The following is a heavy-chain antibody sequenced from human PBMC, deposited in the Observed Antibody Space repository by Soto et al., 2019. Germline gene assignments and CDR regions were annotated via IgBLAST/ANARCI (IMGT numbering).Heavy chain of an antibody. CDR3: AKGQSYYDTNGNLDY. J-gene: IGHJ4*02. V-gene: IGHV3-23*01. CDR2: ISGSGGST. Sequence: VGSLRLSCAASGFTFSNYARNWVRKAPGKGLEWVSVISGSGGSTYYADSVKGRFTISRDTSKNTLHLQMNSLRAEDTAVYYCAKGQSYYDTNGNLDYWGQGTLVTVSS. CDR1: GFTFSNYA. D-gene: IGHD3-22*01.